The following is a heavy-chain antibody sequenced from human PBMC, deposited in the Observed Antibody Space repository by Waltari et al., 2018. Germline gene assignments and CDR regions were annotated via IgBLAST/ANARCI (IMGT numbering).Heavy chain of an antibody. Sequence: QVQLVESGGGVVQPGRSLRLSCTASGFNFSWPFMYWVRQAPGEGLQCGAVISSDGSGKYYADSVKGRFTVSRDNSMNIVSLHIDSLRVDDTAVYYCAREMALDSHAYDFWGQGTLVTVSS. CDR1: GFNFSWPF. D-gene: IGHD2-8*01. V-gene: IGHV3-30-3*01. J-gene: IGHJ4*02. CDR3: AREMALDSHAYDF. CDR2: ISSDGSGK.